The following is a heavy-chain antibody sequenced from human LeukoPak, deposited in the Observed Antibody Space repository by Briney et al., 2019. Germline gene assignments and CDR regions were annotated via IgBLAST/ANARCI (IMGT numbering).Heavy chain of an antibody. J-gene: IGHJ4*02. CDR2: ISAYNGNT. Sequence: GASVKVSCKASGYTFTSYGISWVRQAPGQGLEWMGWISAYNGNTNYAQKLQGRVTMTTDTSTSTAYMELRSLRSDDTAVYYCARDGIIMVRGVIIRRADYWGQGTLVTVSS. CDR1: GYTFTSYG. D-gene: IGHD3-10*01. CDR3: ARDGIIMVRGVIIRRADY. V-gene: IGHV1-18*01.